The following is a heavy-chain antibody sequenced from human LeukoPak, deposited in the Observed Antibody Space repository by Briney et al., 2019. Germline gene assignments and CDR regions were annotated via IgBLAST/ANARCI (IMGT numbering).Heavy chain of an antibody. CDR3: ATSQGSWPDYFDY. V-gene: IGHV3-21*01. CDR2: ISSSSSYI. D-gene: IGHD6-13*01. J-gene: IGHJ4*02. Sequence: GGTLRLSCAASGFTFSSYGMSWVRQAPGKGLEWVSSISSSSSYIYYADSVKGRFTISRDNAKNSLYLQMNSLRAEDTAVYYCATSQGSWPDYFDYWGQGTLVTVSS. CDR1: GFTFSSYG.